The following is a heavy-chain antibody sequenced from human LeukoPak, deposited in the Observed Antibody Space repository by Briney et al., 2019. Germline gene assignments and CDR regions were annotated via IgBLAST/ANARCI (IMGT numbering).Heavy chain of an antibody. CDR3: ARAPPTDGLHDY. CDR2: IYSGGST. Sequence: GGSLRLSCAASGFTFSSYSMNWVRQAPGKGLEWVSVIYSGGSTYYADSVKGRFTISRDNSKNTLYLQMNSLRAEDTAVYYCARAPPTDGLHDYWGQGTLVTVSS. V-gene: IGHV3-53*01. CDR1: GFTFSSYS. D-gene: IGHD5-24*01. J-gene: IGHJ4*02.